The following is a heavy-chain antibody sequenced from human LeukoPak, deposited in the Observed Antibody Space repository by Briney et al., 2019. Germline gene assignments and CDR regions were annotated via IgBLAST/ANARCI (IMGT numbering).Heavy chain of an antibody. D-gene: IGHD3-3*01. J-gene: IGHJ4*02. CDR2: IYYSGST. V-gene: IGHV4-39*01. Sequence: SETLSLTCTVSGGSISSSSYYWGWIRQPPGKGLEWIGSIYYSGSTYYNPSLRSRVTISVDTSKNQFSLKLSSVTAADTAVYYCASLRFLEWLWDYWGQGTLVTVSS. CDR3: ASLRFLEWLWDY. CDR1: GGSISSSSYY.